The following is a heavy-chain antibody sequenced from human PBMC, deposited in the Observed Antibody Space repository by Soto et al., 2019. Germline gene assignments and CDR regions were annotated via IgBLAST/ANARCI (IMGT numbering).Heavy chain of an antibody. CDR2: IYWDDDK. CDR1: GFSLTTSGVG. CDR3: AHRVLRTVFGLVTTTAIYFDF. Sequence: QITLNESGPTQVKPRQTLKLTCTFSGFSLTTSGVGVGWIRQSPGKAPEWLGLIYWDDDKRYSPSLKSRLTITKDTSKNQVVLTMADLDPADTATYYCAHRVLRTVFGLVTTTAIYFDFWGQGTPVAVSS. D-gene: IGHD3-3*01. V-gene: IGHV2-5*02. J-gene: IGHJ4*02.